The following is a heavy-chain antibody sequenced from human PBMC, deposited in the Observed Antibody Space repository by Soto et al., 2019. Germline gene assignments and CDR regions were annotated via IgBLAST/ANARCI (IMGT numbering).Heavy chain of an antibody. CDR2: IKQDGSEK. V-gene: IGHV3-7*04. Sequence: PGGSLRLSCAASGFTFGSYWMSWVRQAPGKGLEWVANIKQDGSEKYYVDSVKGRFTISRDNAKNSLYLQMNSLRAEDTAVYYCARDSPLYYYDSSGYYARLDYWGQGTLVTVSS. D-gene: IGHD3-22*01. CDR1: GFTFGSYW. J-gene: IGHJ4*02. CDR3: ARDSPLYYYDSSGYYARLDY.